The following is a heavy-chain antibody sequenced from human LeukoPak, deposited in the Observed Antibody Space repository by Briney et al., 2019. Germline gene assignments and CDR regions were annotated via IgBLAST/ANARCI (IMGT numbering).Heavy chain of an antibody. Sequence: GGSLRLSCAASGFTFDDYAMHWVRQAPGKGLEWVSLISWDGGSTYYADSVKGRFTISRDNSKNSLYLQMNSLRAEDTALYYCAKDAMVRGFNWFDPWGQGTLVTVSS. V-gene: IGHV3-43D*03. CDR1: GFTFDDYA. CDR3: AKDAMVRGFNWFDP. CDR2: ISWDGGST. J-gene: IGHJ5*02. D-gene: IGHD3-10*01.